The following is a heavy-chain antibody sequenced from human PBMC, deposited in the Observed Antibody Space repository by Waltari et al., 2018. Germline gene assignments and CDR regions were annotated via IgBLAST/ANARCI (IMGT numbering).Heavy chain of an antibody. J-gene: IGHJ4*02. D-gene: IGHD6-13*01. CDR1: GFTFSSYS. Sequence: EVQLVESGGGLVKPGGSLSLSCAASGFTFSSYSMNWVRQAPGKGLEWGSSISSRSSYIYYADSVKGRFTISRDNAKNSLYLQMNSLRAEDTAVYYCASGVGYSSSWGQGTLVTVSS. CDR2: ISSRSSYI. V-gene: IGHV3-21*01. CDR3: ASGVGYSSS.